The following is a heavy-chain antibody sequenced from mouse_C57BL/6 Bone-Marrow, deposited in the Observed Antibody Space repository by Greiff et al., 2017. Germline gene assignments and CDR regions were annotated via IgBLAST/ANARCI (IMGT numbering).Heavy chain of an antibody. V-gene: IGHV5-6*01. CDR2: ISSGGSYT. Sequence: DVQLQESGGDLVKPGGSLKLSCAASGFTFSSYGMSWVRQTPDKRLEWVATISSGGSYTYYPDSVKGRFTISRDNAKNTLYLQMSSLKSEDTAMYYCARRVYYDYDGAMDYWGQGTSVTVSS. CDR1: GFTFSSYG. CDR3: ARRVYYDYDGAMDY. D-gene: IGHD2-4*01. J-gene: IGHJ4*01.